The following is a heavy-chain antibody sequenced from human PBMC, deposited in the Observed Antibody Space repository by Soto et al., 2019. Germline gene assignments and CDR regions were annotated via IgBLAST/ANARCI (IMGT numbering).Heavy chain of an antibody. CDR3: ARDGIAAAGTSWFDP. J-gene: IGHJ5*02. CDR2: INAGNGNT. D-gene: IGHD6-13*01. V-gene: IGHV1-3*01. Sequence: ASVKVSCKASGYTFTSHAMHCVRQAPGQRLEWMGWINAGNGNTKYSQKFQGRVTITTDTSASTGYMELSSLRSEDTAVYYCARDGIAAAGTSWFDPWGQGTLVTVSS. CDR1: GYTFTSHA.